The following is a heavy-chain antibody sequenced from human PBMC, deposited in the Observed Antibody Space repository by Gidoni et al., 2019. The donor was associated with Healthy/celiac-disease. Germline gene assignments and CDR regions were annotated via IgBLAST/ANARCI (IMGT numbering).Heavy chain of an antibody. CDR3: AREYMITCGGVIANPLATRYYGMDV. V-gene: IGHV3-21*01. D-gene: IGHD3-16*02. CDR2: ISSSSSYI. CDR1: GFPFRRYS. J-gene: IGHJ6*02. Sequence: EVQLVHSCGGLVKPGWSLRLSCAASGFPFRRYSMNCIRHAPGKGLAGVSSISSSSSYIYYADSVKGRFTISRDNAKNSRYLQMNSVRAEDTAVYYCAREYMITCGGVIANPLATRYYGMDVWGQGTTVTVSS.